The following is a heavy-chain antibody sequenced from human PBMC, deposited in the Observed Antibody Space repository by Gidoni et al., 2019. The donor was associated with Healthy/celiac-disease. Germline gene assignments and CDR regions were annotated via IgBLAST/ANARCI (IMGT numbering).Heavy chain of an antibody. CDR1: GYHFPSYD. V-gene: IGHV1-8*01. D-gene: IGHD2-2*01. CDR2: MNPNSGNT. CDR3: AREGGVVPAAASDY. J-gene: IGHJ4*02. Sequence: QVQLVQSGAEVKKPGASVKVSCKASGYHFPSYDINWVRQATGQGLEWMGWMNPNSGNTGYAQKFQGRVTMTRNTSISTAYMELSSLRSEDTAVYYCAREGGVVPAAASDYWGQGTLVTVSS.